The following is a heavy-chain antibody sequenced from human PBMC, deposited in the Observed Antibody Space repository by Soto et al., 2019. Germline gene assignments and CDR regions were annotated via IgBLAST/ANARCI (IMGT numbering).Heavy chain of an antibody. D-gene: IGHD3-10*01. CDR1: GGSISSYY. CDR2: IYYSGST. Sequence: PSETLSLTCTVSGGSISSYYWGWIRQPPGKGLEWIGSIYYSGSTYYNPSLKSRVTISVDTSKNQFSLKLSSVTAADTAVYYCAKGGSGSYSNAFDIWGQWTMVTVSS. V-gene: IGHV4-39*01. CDR3: AKGGSGSYSNAFDI. J-gene: IGHJ3*02.